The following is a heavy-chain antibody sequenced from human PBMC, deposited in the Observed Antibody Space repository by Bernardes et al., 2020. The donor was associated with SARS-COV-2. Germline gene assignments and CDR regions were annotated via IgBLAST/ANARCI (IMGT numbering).Heavy chain of an antibody. D-gene: IGHD1-26*01. CDR3: AGGRAGEAAI. J-gene: IGHJ3*02. Sequence: SETLSLTCAVYGGSFSGYYWSRTRQPPGKALEWILEIDHSGSTNYPPSLLSRVTIPVDTSKNQFSLKLSSVTAADAAVYYCAGGRAGEAAIRGQGTMVTVSS. CDR1: GGSFSGYY. V-gene: IGHV4-34*01. CDR2: IDHSGST.